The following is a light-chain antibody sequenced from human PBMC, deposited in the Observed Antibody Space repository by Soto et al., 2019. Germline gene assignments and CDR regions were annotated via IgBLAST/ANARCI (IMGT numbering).Light chain of an antibody. Sequence: EIVMTQTPLSLSVSLGQPASISCKSSQSLVYSDGKTYFYWYLQKPGQPPQLLIYEVSNRFSGVPDRFSGSGSGTDFTLKISRLEAEDVGVYYCMQALQTPWTFGQGTKVEIK. V-gene: IGKV2D-29*01. CDR1: QSLVYSDGKTY. CDR3: MQALQTPWT. CDR2: EVS. J-gene: IGKJ1*01.